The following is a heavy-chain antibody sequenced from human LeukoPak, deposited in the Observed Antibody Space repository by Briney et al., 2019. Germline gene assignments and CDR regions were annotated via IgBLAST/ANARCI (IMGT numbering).Heavy chain of an antibody. CDR3: AKLDDYGDYDGYYYYMDV. CDR1: GFTFSSYG. D-gene: IGHD4-17*01. J-gene: IGHJ6*03. V-gene: IGHV3-30*02. CDR2: IRYDGSNK. Sequence: PGGSLRLSCAASGFTFSSYGMHWVRQAPGKGLEWVAFIRYDGSNKYYADSVKGRFTISRDNSKNTLYLQMNSLRAEDTAVYYCAKLDDYGDYDGYYYYMDVWGKGTTVTVSS.